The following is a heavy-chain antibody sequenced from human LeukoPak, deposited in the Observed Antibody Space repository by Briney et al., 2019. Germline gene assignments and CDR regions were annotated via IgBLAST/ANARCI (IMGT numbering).Heavy chain of an antibody. V-gene: IGHV4-61*02. CDR2: VYASGSS. D-gene: IGHD7-27*01. J-gene: IGHJ4*02. CDR1: GGSINSDSYY. CDR3: ARDPLTWGSQADDY. Sequence: SQTLSLTCTVSGGSINSDSYYWSWIRRPAGKGLEWIGRVYASGSSNSNPSLKSRVTMSVDTSKNQFSLKLNSLTAADTAMYYCARDPLTWGSQADDYWGQGTLVTVSS.